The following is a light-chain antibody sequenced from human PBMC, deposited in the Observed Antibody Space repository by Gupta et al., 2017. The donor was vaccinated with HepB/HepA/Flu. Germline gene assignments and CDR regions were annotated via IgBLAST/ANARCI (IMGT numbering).Light chain of an antibody. CDR2: GAS. Sequence: VLTQSPGTLSLSPGQRSTLSCRASQTVYNNYLAWYQHRPAQAPRLLVYGASSRATVAPERCSGSWAGTYITLTSSRLEPEYFAVYYCQHYRWSPTFGGGTKVELK. J-gene: IGKJ4*01. CDR3: QHYRWSPT. CDR1: QTVYNNY. V-gene: IGKV3-20*01.